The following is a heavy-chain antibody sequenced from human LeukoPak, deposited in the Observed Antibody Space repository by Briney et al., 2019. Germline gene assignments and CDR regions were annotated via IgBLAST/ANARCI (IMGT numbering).Heavy chain of an antibody. CDR2: VSHSGST. D-gene: IGHD5-18*01. J-gene: IGHJ4*02. CDR3: AKEGGYSYGDAPLHFDY. Sequence: SETLSLTCTVSGYSISSDYYWGWIRQPPGKGLEWIASVSHSGSTYYNPSLKSRVTISVDTSKNQFSLKLSSVTAADTAVYYCAKEGGYSYGDAPLHFDYWGQGTLVTVSS. V-gene: IGHV4-38-2*02. CDR1: GYSISSDYY.